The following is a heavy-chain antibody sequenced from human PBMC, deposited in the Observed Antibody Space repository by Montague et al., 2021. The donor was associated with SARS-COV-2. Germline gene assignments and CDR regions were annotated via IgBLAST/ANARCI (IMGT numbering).Heavy chain of an antibody. D-gene: IGHD1-20*01. CDR2: NT. J-gene: IGHJ6*01. CDR3: TRDQGYNWNYYYYYGMYV. Sequence: NTKYNLSLKSRVTISVDTSKNQFSLKLSSVTAADTAVYYCTRDQGYNWNYYYYYGMYVWGQGTTVTV. V-gene: IGHV4-39*07.